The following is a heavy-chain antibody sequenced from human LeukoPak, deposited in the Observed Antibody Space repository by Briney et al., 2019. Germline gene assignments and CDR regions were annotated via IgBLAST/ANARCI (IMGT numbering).Heavy chain of an antibody. J-gene: IGHJ4*02. CDR2: ISSDGSDT. V-gene: IGHV3-74*01. CDR3: VGTIASRGSEY. Sequence: GGSLRLSCAASGFSFSNYWMHWVRQAPGKGLVWVSRISSDGSDTIYADSVKGRFTMSRDNAKNTVYLQMNNLRVDDTAMYYCVGTIASRGSEYWGQGALVTVSS. CDR1: GFSFSNYW. D-gene: IGHD6-6*01.